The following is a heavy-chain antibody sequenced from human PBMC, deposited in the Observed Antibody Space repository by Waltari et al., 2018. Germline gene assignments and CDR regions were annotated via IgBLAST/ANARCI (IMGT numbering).Heavy chain of an antibody. CDR1: GFTFSSYW. J-gene: IGHJ4*02. Sequence: EVKLVESGGGLVQPGGSLRLSCAASGFTFSSYWMHWVLQVPGKGLVWVSRINSDGIIANYADSVKGRFTISRDNAKNTLFLQMNSLRAEDTAVYYCARGRTALTQIVEDWGQGTLVTVSS. D-gene: IGHD1-26*01. V-gene: IGHV3-74*01. CDR3: ARGRTALTQIVED. CDR2: INSDGIIA.